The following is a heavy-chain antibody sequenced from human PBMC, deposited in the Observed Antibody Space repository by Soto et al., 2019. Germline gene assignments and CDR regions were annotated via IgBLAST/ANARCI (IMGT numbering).Heavy chain of an antibody. V-gene: IGHV3-23*01. J-gene: IGHJ6*02. CDR3: AAPRDEYGSGVSWFTYGMDI. Sequence: GGSLRLSCLASGFTFSDFAMTWVRHVPGRGLEWVASLDGAGGSTYYAESVRGRFGISRDNSQNTLFLQMKRLTVDDTAIYYCAAPRDEYGSGVSWFTYGMDIWGQGTTVTVS. D-gene: IGHD3-10*01. CDR1: GFTFSDFA. CDR2: LDGAGGST.